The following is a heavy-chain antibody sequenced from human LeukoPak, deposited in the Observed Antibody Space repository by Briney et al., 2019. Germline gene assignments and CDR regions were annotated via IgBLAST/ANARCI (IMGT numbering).Heavy chain of an antibody. J-gene: IGHJ6*03. V-gene: IGHV1-2*02. Sequence: ASVKVSCKASGYIFTGYYMHWVRQSPGQGLEWRGGINPDSGGTNYAQKFQGRVTMTRDTSISTAYMELSRLRSDDTAVYYCAVSLDTAMVTSHYYYYYYMDVWGKGTTVTISS. CDR2: INPDSGGT. D-gene: IGHD5-18*01. CDR1: GYIFTGYY. CDR3: AVSLDTAMVTSHYYYYYYMDV.